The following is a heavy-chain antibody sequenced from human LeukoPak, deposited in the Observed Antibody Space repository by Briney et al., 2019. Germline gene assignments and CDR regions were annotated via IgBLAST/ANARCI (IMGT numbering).Heavy chain of an antibody. V-gene: IGHV3-30*04. Sequence: PGGSLRLSCAASGFTFSRYAMHWLRQAPGKWPEWVAVIAFDGNKKYYADSVKGRFTISRDNSRNTLFLQMNSLRAGDTAVYFCARADSDVDMAAAIYREGDYFYSWGQGTLVTVSS. CDR3: ARADSDVDMAAAIYREGDYFYS. D-gene: IGHD5-12*01. CDR2: IAFDGNKK. J-gene: IGHJ4*02. CDR1: GFTFSRYA.